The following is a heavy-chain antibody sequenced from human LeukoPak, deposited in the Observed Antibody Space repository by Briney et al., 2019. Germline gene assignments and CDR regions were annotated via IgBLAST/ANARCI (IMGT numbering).Heavy chain of an antibody. Sequence: PGGSLRLSCAASGFTFSSYAMSWVRQAPGKGLEWVSAISGSGGSTYYADSVKGRFTISRDNSKNTLYLQMNSLRAEDTAVYYCARGLSSIYGLNGDYWGQGTLVTVSS. V-gene: IGHV3-23*01. J-gene: IGHJ4*02. D-gene: IGHD4-17*01. CDR2: ISGSGGST. CDR3: ARGLSSIYGLNGDY. CDR1: GFTFSSYA.